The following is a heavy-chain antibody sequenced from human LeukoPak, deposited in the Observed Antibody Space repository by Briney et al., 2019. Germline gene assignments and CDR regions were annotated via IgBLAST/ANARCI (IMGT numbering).Heavy chain of an antibody. J-gene: IGHJ4*02. Sequence: PGGSLRLSCAASGFTFSSYSMNWVRQAPGKGLEWVSYISSSSSTISYADPVKGRFTISRDNAKNSLYLQMNSLRAEDTAVYYCVRDLDSVAFFWGQGTLVTVSS. D-gene: IGHD1-1*01. CDR1: GFTFSSYS. CDR3: VRDLDSVAFF. V-gene: IGHV3-48*01. CDR2: ISSSSSTI.